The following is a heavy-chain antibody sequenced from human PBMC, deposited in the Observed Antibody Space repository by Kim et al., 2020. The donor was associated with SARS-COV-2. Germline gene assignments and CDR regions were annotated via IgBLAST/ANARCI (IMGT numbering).Heavy chain of an antibody. Sequence: RTIYCADSVKGRFTISRDNAKNSLYLQMNSLRDEDTAVYYCARGGVSVDYWGQGTLVTVSS. J-gene: IGHJ4*02. D-gene: IGHD2-8*01. CDR2: RTI. V-gene: IGHV3-48*02. CDR3: ARGGVSVDY.